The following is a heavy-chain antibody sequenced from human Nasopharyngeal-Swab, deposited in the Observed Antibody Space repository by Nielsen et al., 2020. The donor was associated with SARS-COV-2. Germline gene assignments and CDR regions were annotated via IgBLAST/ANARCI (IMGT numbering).Heavy chain of an antibody. J-gene: IGHJ3*02. CDR3: ALEFNMVRGVIINAFDI. CDR2: INADNGNT. D-gene: IGHD3-10*01. V-gene: IGHV1-3*01. CDR1: GYTFTSYA. Sequence: SEKVSCKASGYTFTSYAMHWVRQAPGQRLEWMGWINADNGNTKYSQKFQGRDTITRDTSESTAYMELSSLRSEDTAVYYCALEFNMVRGVIINAFDIWGQGTMVTVSS.